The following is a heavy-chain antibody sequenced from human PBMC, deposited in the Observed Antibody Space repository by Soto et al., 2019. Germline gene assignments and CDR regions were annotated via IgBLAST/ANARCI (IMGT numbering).Heavy chain of an antibody. V-gene: IGHV4-30-2*01. Sequence: QLQLQESGSGLVKPSQTLSLTCAVSGGSISSDAYSWTWLRQPPGKGLEWIGYIYETGSTYYNPSLKSRVTISVDRFKNQFSLKLTSVTAADTAVYYCAREYDSTDAFDIWGQGTMVTVSS. CDR1: GGSISSDAYS. CDR3: AREYDSTDAFDI. CDR2: IYETGST. J-gene: IGHJ3*02. D-gene: IGHD3-3*01.